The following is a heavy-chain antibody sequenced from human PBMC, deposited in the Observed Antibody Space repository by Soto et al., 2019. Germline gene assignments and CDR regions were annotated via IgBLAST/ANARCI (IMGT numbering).Heavy chain of an antibody. D-gene: IGHD3-3*01. CDR3: AKKSAYYDFWSGHDAFDI. Sequence: GGSLRLSCAASGFTFSSYAMSWVRQAPGKGLEWVSAISGSGGSTYYADSVKGRFTISRDNSKNTLYLQMNSLRAEDTAVYYFAKKSAYYDFWSGHDAFDIWGQGTMVTVSS. V-gene: IGHV3-23*01. CDR1: GFTFSSYA. J-gene: IGHJ3*02. CDR2: ISGSGGST.